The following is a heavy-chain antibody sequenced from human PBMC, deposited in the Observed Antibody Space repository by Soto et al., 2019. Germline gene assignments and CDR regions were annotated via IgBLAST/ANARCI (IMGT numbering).Heavy chain of an antibody. D-gene: IGHD2-8*01. J-gene: IGHJ4*02. CDR2: IDPVSGKA. CDR1: GYTLTDYA. CDR3: TRDLNGGNPFDY. V-gene: IGHV1-3*01. Sequence: QVQLVQSGAEVKKPGASVRVSCKPSGYTLTDYAIHWVRKAAGQRLEWLGWIDPVSGKATYSQKCHGRFILSRDNSASTFYMDLSSLTSEDTAVYFCTRDLNGGNPFDYWGQGALVTVSS.